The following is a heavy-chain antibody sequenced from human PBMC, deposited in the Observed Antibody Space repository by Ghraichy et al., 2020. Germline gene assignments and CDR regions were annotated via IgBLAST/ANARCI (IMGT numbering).Heavy chain of an antibody. Sequence: SGPTLVKPTQTLTLTCTFSGFSLSTSGMRVSWIRQPPGKALEWLARIDWDDDKFYSTSLKTRLTISKDTSKNQVVLTMTNMDPVDTATYYCARINYYDSSGFHDAFDIWGQGTMVTFSS. CDR2: IDWDDDK. J-gene: IGHJ3*02. V-gene: IGHV2-70*04. D-gene: IGHD3-22*01. CDR3: ARINYYDSSGFHDAFDI. CDR1: GFSLSTSGMR.